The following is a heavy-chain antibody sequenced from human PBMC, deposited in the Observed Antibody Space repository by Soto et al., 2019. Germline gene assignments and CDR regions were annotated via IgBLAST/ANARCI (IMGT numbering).Heavy chain of an antibody. CDR2: IYYSGST. D-gene: IGHD2-2*01. V-gene: IGHV4-59*01. CDR1: GGYISSYY. Sequence: KTSETLSLTCTVSGGYISSYYWTWIRQPPGKGLEWIGYIYYSGSTNYNPSLKSRVTMSIDTSKNQFSLKLSSATAADTAVYYCARAFGSTMPSLFWGQGTLVTVSS. J-gene: IGHJ4*02. CDR3: ARAFGSTMPSLF.